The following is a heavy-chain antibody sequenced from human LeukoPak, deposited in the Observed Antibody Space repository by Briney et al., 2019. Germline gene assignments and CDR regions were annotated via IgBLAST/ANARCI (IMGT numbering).Heavy chain of an antibody. CDR3: AKPRAMTTGVGRYFDL. D-gene: IGHD1-1*01. J-gene: IGHJ2*01. Sequence: GGSLRLSCSASGFTFTSYAMSWIRQAPGKGLEWVSAISGGGEDTYYPDSVKGRFTISRDNSKNTLYLQMNSLRAEDTAIYYCAKPRAMTTGVGRYFDLWGRGTLVTVSS. CDR1: GFTFTSYA. V-gene: IGHV3-23*01. CDR2: ISGGGEDT.